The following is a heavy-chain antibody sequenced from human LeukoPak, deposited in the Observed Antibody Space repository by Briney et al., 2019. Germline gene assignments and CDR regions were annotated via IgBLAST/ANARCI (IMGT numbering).Heavy chain of an antibody. CDR2: INYSGST. V-gene: IGHV4-61*01. Sequence: SETLSLTCTVSGGSVSSGSYYWSWIRQPPGKGLEWIGYINYSGSTNYNPSLKSRVTISVDTSKNQFSLKLSSVTAADTAVYYCARVRKYQPPNGTPRYYYYGMDVWGKGTTVTVSS. CDR1: GGSVSSGSYY. CDR3: ARVRKYQPPNGTPRYYYYGMDV. D-gene: IGHD2-2*01. J-gene: IGHJ6*04.